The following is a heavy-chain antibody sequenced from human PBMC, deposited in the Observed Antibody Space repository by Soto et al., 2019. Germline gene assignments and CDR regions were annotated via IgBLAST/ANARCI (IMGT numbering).Heavy chain of an antibody. CDR1: GFPFSNYA. CDR3: AKDLPGGRGNYDILDH. J-gene: IGHJ1*01. CDR2: ISYDGSFK. V-gene: IGHV3-30*18. Sequence: QVHLVESGGGVVQPGRSLTLSCAASGFPFSNYAMHWVRQAPGKGLEWVAVISYDGSFKYYADSLKGRFTISRDSSKSTLYLQMNSLRPEDTAVYYCAKDLPGGRGNYDILDHWGQGTLVIVSS. D-gene: IGHD3-9*01.